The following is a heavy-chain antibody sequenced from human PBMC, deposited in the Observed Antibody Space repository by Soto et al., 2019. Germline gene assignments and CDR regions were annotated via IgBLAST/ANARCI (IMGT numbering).Heavy chain of an antibody. V-gene: IGHV3-23*01. J-gene: IGHJ4*02. CDR3: AKTDKFHSQSSGWANRFDS. CDR1: GFTFSNYA. D-gene: IGHD6-19*01. Sequence: EVQLLESGGDLAQPGGSLRLICAASGFTFSNYAMTWVRQSPEKGLEWVSTITSAGSTFYGDTVKGRFTISRDNSKSTLYLQINSLGAEDTAVYYCAKTDKFHSQSSGWANRFDSWGQGTLVTVSS. CDR2: ITSAGST.